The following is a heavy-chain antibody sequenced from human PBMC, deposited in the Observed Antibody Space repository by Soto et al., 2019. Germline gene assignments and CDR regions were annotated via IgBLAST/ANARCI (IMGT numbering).Heavy chain of an antibody. J-gene: IGHJ4*02. Sequence: EQVQESGPGLVKPSQALSLTCSVSACSISRGGYYWSWIRQHPGKGLEWTGYIYYSGSTYYNPSLSIRVTFSVGASKCQFSLKLSSVTAADTAVYYCARGDRFPFGGVILAAGFQFRGKGTLVAASS. CDR3: ARGDRFPFGGVILAAGFQF. CDR1: ACSISRGGYY. CDR2: IYYSGST. D-gene: IGHD3-16*01. V-gene: IGHV4-31*03.